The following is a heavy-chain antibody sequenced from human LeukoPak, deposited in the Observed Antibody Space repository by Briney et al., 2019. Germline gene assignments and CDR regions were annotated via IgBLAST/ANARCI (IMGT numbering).Heavy chain of an antibody. Sequence: PGGSLRLSCAASGFTFGSYWMSWVRQAPGKGLEWVANIKQDGSEKYYVDSVKGRFTISRDNAKNSLYLQMNSLRAEDTAVYYCARDIVVVPAAISGYLWTWGQGTLVTVSS. CDR3: ARDIVVVPAAISGYLWT. CDR1: GFTFGSYW. V-gene: IGHV3-7*01. CDR2: IKQDGSEK. J-gene: IGHJ5*02. D-gene: IGHD2-2*01.